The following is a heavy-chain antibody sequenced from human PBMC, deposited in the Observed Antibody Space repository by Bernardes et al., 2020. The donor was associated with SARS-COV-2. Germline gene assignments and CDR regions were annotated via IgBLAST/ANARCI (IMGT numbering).Heavy chain of an antibody. CDR2: IYYSGST. CDR3: ARGLTVTTGGYYYYYMDV. V-gene: IGHV4-59*01. Sequence: SETLSLTCTVSGCSISSYYWSWIRQPPGKGLEWIGYIYYSGSTNYNPSLKSRVTISVDTSKNQFYLKLISVTAADTAVYYCARGLTVTTGGYYYYYMDVWGKGTTVTVSS. CDR1: GCSISSYY. D-gene: IGHD4-17*01. J-gene: IGHJ6*03.